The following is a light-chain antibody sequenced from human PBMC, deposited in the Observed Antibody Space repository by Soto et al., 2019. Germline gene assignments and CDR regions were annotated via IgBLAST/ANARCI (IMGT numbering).Light chain of an antibody. J-gene: IGLJ3*02. V-gene: IGLV2-14*01. CDR1: SSDVGDYNS. CDR2: DVS. CDR3: SSYTTGSTVV. Sequence: QSVLTQSASVSGSPGQSITISCTGTSSDVGDYNSVSWYQQYPGKAPKLMIYDVSNRPSGVSDRFSGSKSGNTASLTISGLQAEDEADYYCSSYTTGSTVVFGGGTKLTVL.